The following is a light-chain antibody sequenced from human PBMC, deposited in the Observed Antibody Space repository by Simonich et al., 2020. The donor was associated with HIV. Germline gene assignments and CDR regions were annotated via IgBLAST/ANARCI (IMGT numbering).Light chain of an antibody. J-gene: IGKJ4*01. CDR2: WAS. CDR1: QSVLYSSHNKNY. Sequence: DIVMTQSPASLAVSLCERASITCKSSQSVLYSSHNKNYLAWYQQKPGQPPELLIYWASTRESGVPDRFSGSGSGPDFTLIISSLQAEDVAVYYCQQYYSTPLTFGGGTKVEIK. V-gene: IGKV4-1*01. CDR3: QQYYSTPLT.